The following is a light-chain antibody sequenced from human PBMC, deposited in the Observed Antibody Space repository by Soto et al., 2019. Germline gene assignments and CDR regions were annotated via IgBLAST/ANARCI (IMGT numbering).Light chain of an antibody. CDR1: QSVGSY. V-gene: IGKV3-11*01. J-gene: IGKJ5*01. CDR2: DAS. Sequence: ETVLTQCPDTLSLSLGERATLSCRASQSVGSYLAWFQQKPGQAPRVLMFDASKRATGIPARLSGSGSGTDFTLTISSIEPEDFAVYYCQQRSNLITFGQGTRLEIK. CDR3: QQRSNLIT.